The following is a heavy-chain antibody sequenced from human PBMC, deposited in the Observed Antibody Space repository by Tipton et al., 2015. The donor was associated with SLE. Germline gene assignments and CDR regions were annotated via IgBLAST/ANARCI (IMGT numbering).Heavy chain of an antibody. CDR3: TIPVNDVDY. V-gene: IGHV3-49*04. Sequence: SLRLSCTTSAFNFGDHALSWVRQAPGKGLEWVGFIRTKTYGATTEYAATVKGRFTISRDDSKSIGYLQMNNLKTEDTAVYYCTIPVNDVDYWGQGALVTVSS. D-gene: IGHD2-2*01. CDR2: IRTKTYGATT. J-gene: IGHJ4*02. CDR1: AFNFGDHA.